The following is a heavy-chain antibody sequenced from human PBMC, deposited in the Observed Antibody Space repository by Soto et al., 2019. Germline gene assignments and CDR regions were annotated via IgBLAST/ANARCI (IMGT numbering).Heavy chain of an antibody. CDR2: IYYSGNT. V-gene: IGHV4-31*03. J-gene: IGHJ5*02. CDR3: ARVGGITWFDP. CDR1: GGSISSGGYY. Sequence: QVQLQESGPGLVKPSQTLSLTCTVSGGSISSGGYYWSWIRQHTGKGLEWIGYIYYSGNTYYNTSLRSRVTISEDTSNNQYTQKLSSVTAADTAVYCGARVGGITWFDPWGQGTLVTVSS. D-gene: IGHD3-16*01.